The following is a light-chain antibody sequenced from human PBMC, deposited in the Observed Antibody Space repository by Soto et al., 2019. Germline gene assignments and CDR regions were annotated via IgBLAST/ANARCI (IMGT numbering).Light chain of an antibody. CDR3: FSFTTTSTHV. V-gene: IGLV1-44*01. Sequence: QSVLTQPPSTSGTPGQRVTTSCAGSSSNIGTESVNWYQQLPGKAPKLMISEVNNRPSGVSNRFSGSKSGNTAYLTISGLQVEDEAEYFCFSFTTTSTHVFGTGTKVTVL. J-gene: IGLJ1*01. CDR1: SSNIGTES. CDR2: EVN.